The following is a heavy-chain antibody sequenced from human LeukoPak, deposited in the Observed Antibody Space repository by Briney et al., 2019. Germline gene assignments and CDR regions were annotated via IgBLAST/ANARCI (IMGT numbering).Heavy chain of an antibody. CDR3: ARDRTSPRIMITFGGFRHYYGMDV. D-gene: IGHD3-16*01. CDR2: ISSSSSTI. V-gene: IGHV3-48*02. Sequence: GGSLRLSCAASGFTFSSYSMNWVRQAPGKGVEWVSYISSSSSTIYYADSVKGRFTISRDHANTSLYLQMNSLRDQDTAVYYSARDRTSPRIMITFGGFRHYYGMDVWGQGTTVTVSS. CDR1: GFTFSSYS. J-gene: IGHJ6*02.